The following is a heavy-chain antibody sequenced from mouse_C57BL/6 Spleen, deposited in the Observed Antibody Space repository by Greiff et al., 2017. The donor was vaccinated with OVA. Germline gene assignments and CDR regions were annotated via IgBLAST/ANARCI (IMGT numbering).Heavy chain of an antibody. Sequence: QVQLQQSGPELVKPGASVKISCKASGYAFSSSWMNWVKQRPGKGLEWIGRIYPGDGDTNYNGKFKGKATLTADKSSSTAYMQLSSLTSEDSAVYFCVRGDYGNYGYWGQGTTLTVSS. CDR2: IYPGDGDT. J-gene: IGHJ2*01. CDR3: VRGDYGNYGY. CDR1: GYAFSSSW. V-gene: IGHV1-82*01. D-gene: IGHD2-1*01.